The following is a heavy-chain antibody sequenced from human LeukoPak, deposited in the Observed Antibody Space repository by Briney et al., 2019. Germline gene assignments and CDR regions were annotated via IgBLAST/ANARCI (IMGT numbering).Heavy chain of an antibody. J-gene: IGHJ4*02. D-gene: IGHD3-22*01. V-gene: IGHV3-53*01. CDR1: GFTVSGSY. CDR3: ARDLNSSGSY. Sequence: GGSLRLSCAASGFTVSGSYMSWVRQAPGKGLERVSVIHSGGNTYYADSVKGRFTISRDNSKNTVYLQMNSLRAEDTAVYYCARDLNSSGSYWGQGTLVTVSS. CDR2: IHSGGNT.